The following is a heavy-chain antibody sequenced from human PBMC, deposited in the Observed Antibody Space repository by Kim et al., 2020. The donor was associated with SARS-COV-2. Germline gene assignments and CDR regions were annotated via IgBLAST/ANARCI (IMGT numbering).Heavy chain of an antibody. J-gene: IGHJ6*03. CDR3: TTEQYYDFWSGYYWEGPDYYYYYYMDV. CDR2: IKSKTDGGTT. CDR1: GFTFSNDW. D-gene: IGHD3-3*01. Sequence: GGSLRLSCAASGFTFSNDWMSWVRQAPGKGLEWVGRIKSKTDGGTTDYSAPVKCRFTISRDDSKNTLYLQMNSLKTEDTDVYYCTTEQYYDFWSGYYWEGPDYYYYYYMDVWGKGTTVTVSS. V-gene: IGHV3-15*01.